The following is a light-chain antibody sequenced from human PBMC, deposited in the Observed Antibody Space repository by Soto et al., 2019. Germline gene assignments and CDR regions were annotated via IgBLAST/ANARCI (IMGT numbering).Light chain of an antibody. CDR2: GAS. J-gene: IGKJ4*01. CDR3: QQYGSS. CDR1: QSVSSSY. Sequence: EIVLTQSPGTLSLSPGERATLSCRASQSVSSSYLAWYQQKPGQAPRLLIYGASSRATDIPDRFSGSGSGTDFTLTISRLEPEEFAVYYCQQYGSSFGGGTKVEIK. V-gene: IGKV3-20*01.